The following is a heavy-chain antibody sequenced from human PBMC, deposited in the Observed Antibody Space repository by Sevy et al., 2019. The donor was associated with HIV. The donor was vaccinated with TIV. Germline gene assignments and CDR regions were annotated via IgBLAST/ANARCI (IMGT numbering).Heavy chain of an antibody. CDR1: GFTYISYG. CDR3: ARESIAVAGIGYYFHY. CDR2: IWYDGSNK. J-gene: IGHJ4*02. Sequence: GGSLRLSCSASGFTYISYGRHRVRQAPGKGLERVAVIWYDGSNKEYADSVKGRLTISRDNSKNTLYLQMNSLRAEDTAVYYCARESIAVAGIGYYFHYWGQGTLVTVSS. D-gene: IGHD6-19*01. V-gene: IGHV3-33*01.